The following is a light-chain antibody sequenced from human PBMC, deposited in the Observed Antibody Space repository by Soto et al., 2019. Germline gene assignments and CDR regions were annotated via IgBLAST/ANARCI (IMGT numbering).Light chain of an antibody. CDR1: QSVSSSY. CDR2: DAS. CDR3: QHRMNWPLT. V-gene: IGKV3-11*01. Sequence: DIVLTQSPGTLSLSPGERAARSCRASQSVSSSYLLWYQQKPGQAPRLLIYDASNRATGVPARFSGSGSETDFTLTISSLEPEDFAVYYCQHRMNWPLTFGQGTRLEIK. J-gene: IGKJ5*01.